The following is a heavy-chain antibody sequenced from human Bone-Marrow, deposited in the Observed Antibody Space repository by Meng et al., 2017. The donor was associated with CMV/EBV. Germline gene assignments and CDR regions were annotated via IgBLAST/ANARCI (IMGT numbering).Heavy chain of an antibody. CDR2: ISSSSSYI. CDR1: GFTFSSYS. V-gene: IGHV3-21*01. D-gene: IGHD3-22*01. Sequence: GSLKISCAASGFTFSSYSMNWVRQAPGKGLEWVSSISSSSSYIYYADSVKGRFTISRDNAKNSLYLQMNSLRAEDTAVYYCARGLYYYDSSGYYNSRYYFDYWGQGTLVTVSS. CDR3: ARGLYYYDSSGYYNSRYYFDY. J-gene: IGHJ4*02.